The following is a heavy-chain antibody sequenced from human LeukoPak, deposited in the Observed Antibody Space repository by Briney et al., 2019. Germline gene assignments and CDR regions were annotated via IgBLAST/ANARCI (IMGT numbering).Heavy chain of an antibody. J-gene: IGHJ5*02. CDR2: IYYGGSA. CDR1: GGSISSYY. CDR3: ARGRPSGGNWFDP. D-gene: IGHD3-10*01. Sequence: PSETLSLTCTVSGGSISSYYWSWIRQSPEKGLEWIGYIYYGGSANYNPSLKSRVTIAVDKSKKQFSLKLNSVTAADTAVYYCARGRPSGGNWFDPWGQGTLVTVSS. V-gene: IGHV4-59*01.